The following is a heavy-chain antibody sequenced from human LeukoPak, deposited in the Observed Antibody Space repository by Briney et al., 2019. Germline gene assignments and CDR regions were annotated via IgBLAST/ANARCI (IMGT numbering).Heavy chain of an antibody. J-gene: IGHJ6*02. CDR2: IRSKTYGGAA. D-gene: IGHD6-13*01. Sequence: GGSLRLSCAASGFTFRDYAVSWVRQAPGKGLEWVGFIRSKTYGGAADYAPSVQGRFTIYRDDSKSIAYLQMNSLKIEDTAVYYCAKVLQQLTRGAFYYYYGMDVWGQGTTVTVSS. CDR3: AKVLQQLTRGAFYYYYGMDV. CDR1: GFTFRDYA. V-gene: IGHV3-49*04.